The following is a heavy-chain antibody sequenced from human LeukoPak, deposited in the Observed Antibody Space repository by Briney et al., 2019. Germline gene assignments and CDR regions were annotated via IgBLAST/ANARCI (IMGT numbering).Heavy chain of an antibody. V-gene: IGHV3-7*03. J-gene: IGHJ4*02. CDR2: IKQDGSKK. D-gene: IGHD6-13*01. CDR1: GFPFSSYW. CDR3: ARDSGWWRFDF. Sequence: RAGGSLRLSCVASGFPFSSYWMTWVRQAPGKGLEWVANIKQDGSKKSYVDSVKGRFTISRDNGKNSLYLQMNSLRAEDTAVYYCARDSGWWRFDFWGQGTLVTVSS.